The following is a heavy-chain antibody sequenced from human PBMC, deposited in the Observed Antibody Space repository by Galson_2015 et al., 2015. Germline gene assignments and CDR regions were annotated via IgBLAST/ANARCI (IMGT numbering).Heavy chain of an antibody. CDR3: AREYGSGSQNFDY. Sequence: LSLTCAVSGYSIRSGYCWGWIRPPPGKGLGWIGSIYHSGSTYYNPSLKSRVTISVDTSMNQFSLKLSSVTAADTAVYYCAREYGSGSQNFDYWGQGTLVTVSS. CDR2: IYHSGST. D-gene: IGHD3-10*01. V-gene: IGHV4-38-2*01. J-gene: IGHJ4*02. CDR1: GYSIRSGYC.